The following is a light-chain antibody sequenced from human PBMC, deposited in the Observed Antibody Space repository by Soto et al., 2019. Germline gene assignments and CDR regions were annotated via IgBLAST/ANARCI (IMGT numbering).Light chain of an antibody. J-gene: IGLJ2*01. CDR2: DVS. Sequence: QSALTQPASVSGSPGQAITSSCTGTGSDVGGYNYVSWYQQHPGKAPKVMIYDVSNRPSGVSNRFSGSKSGNTASLTISGLQAEDEADYYFCSYTRAGAPLVFGGGTKLTVL. CDR1: GSDVGGYNY. V-gene: IGLV2-14*01. CDR3: CSYTRAGAPLV.